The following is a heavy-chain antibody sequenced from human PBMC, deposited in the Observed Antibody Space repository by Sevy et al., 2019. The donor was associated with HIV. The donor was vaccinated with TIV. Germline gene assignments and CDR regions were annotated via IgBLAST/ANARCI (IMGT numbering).Heavy chain of an antibody. Sequence: GESLKISCKGSGYSFTSYWIDWVRQMPGKGLEWMGIIYPGDSDTRYSPSFQGQVTISADKSISPAYLQWSSLKASDTAMYYCARTYYYDSSGYSRADYWGQGTLVTVSS. CDR1: GYSFTSYW. V-gene: IGHV5-51*01. J-gene: IGHJ4*02. CDR2: IYPGDSDT. D-gene: IGHD3-22*01. CDR3: ARTYYYDSSGYSRADY.